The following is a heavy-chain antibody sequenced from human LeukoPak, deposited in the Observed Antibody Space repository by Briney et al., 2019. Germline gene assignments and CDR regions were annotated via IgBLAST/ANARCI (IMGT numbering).Heavy chain of an antibody. CDR2: INTYTGNP. CDR3: ARVVSSLSIASPY. J-gene: IGHJ4*02. V-gene: IGHV7-4-1*02. Sequence: ASVKVSCKASGYTFTTYAMSWVRQAPGQGLEWMGWINTYTGNPTYAQGFTGRFVFSLDTSVGTAYLQITSLKAEDTAVYYCARVVSSLSIASPYWGQGTLVTVSS. D-gene: IGHD6-6*01. CDR1: GYTFTTYA.